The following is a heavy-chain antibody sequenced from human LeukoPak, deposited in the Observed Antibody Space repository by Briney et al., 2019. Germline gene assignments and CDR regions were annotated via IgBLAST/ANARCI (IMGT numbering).Heavy chain of an antibody. J-gene: IGHJ6*02. CDR1: GGSISSSSYY. Sequence: WETLSLTCTVSGGSISSSSYYWGWIRQPPGKGLERIWGIYYIGSTYYNPSLKSRVTISVDTSKNQLSLKLSSVTAADTAVYYCAREGRVAGPSYSYGMDVWGQGTTVTVSS. CDR2: IYYIGST. D-gene: IGHD6-19*01. V-gene: IGHV4-39*01. CDR3: AREGRVAGPSYSYGMDV.